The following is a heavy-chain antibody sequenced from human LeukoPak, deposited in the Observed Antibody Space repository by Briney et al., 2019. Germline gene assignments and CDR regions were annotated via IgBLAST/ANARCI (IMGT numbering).Heavy chain of an antibody. Sequence: GGSLRLSCAASGFTFSSCAMSWVRQAPGKGLEWVSAISGSGGSTYYADSVKGRFTISRDNSKNTLYLQMNSLRAEDTAVYYCAKDNAIYYYGSGRPFDYWGQGTLVTVSS. CDR2: ISGSGGST. CDR1: GFTFSSCA. V-gene: IGHV3-23*01. CDR3: AKDNAIYYYGSGRPFDY. J-gene: IGHJ4*02. D-gene: IGHD3-10*01.